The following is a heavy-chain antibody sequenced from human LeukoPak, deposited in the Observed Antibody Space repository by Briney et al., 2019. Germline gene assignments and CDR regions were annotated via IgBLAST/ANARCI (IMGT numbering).Heavy chain of an antibody. Sequence: SETLSLTCTVSGGSISSYYWSWIRQPPGKGLEWIGYIYSSGSTNSNPSLKSRVTISVDTSKNQFSLKLSSVTAADTAVYYCARHLRAGSPLFDYWGQGAPVTVSS. V-gene: IGHV4-4*09. J-gene: IGHJ4*02. CDR2: IYSSGST. CDR1: GGSISSYY. D-gene: IGHD1-26*01. CDR3: ARHLRAGSPLFDY.